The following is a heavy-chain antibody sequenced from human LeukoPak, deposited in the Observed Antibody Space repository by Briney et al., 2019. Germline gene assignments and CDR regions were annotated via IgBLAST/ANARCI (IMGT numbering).Heavy chain of an antibody. V-gene: IGHV4-34*01. CDR1: GGSFSGYY. CDR2: INHSGST. D-gene: IGHD3-10*01. J-gene: IGHJ5*02. Sequence: LETLSLTCAVYGGSFSGYYWSWIRQPPGKGLEWIGEINHSGSTNYNPSLKSRVTISVDTSKNQFSLKLSSVTAADTAVYYCARSYGSGSFNWFDPWGQGTLVTVSS. CDR3: ARSYGSGSFNWFDP.